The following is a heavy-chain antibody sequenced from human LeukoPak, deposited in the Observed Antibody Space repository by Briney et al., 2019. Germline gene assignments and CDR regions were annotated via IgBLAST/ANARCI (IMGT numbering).Heavy chain of an antibody. Sequence: SQTLSLTCTVSGGSISSSSYYWGWIRQPPGKGLEWIGSIYYSGSTYYNPSLKSRVTISVDTSKNQFSLKLSSVTAADTAVYYCARRADPGPGDAFDIWGHGTMVTVSS. CDR2: IYYSGST. V-gene: IGHV4-39*07. CDR1: GGSISSSSYY. D-gene: IGHD1-14*01. J-gene: IGHJ3*02. CDR3: ARRADPGPGDAFDI.